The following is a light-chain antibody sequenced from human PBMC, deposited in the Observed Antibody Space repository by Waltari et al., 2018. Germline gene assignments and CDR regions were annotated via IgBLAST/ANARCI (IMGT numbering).Light chain of an antibody. CDR2: SNN. J-gene: IGLJ3*02. CDR1: PSNIGSNS. CDR3: AAWDDSLKGPV. V-gene: IGLV1-44*01. Sequence: QSVLTQPPSASGTPGQRLTISCSARPSNIGSNSVNWYQQLPGTAPKPLVYSNNQRPSGVPDRFSGSKSGTSASLGISGLQSEDETDYYCAAWDDSLKGPVFGGGTKVTVL.